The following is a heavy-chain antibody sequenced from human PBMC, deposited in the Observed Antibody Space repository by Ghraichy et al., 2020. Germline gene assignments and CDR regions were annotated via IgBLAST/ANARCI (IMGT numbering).Heavy chain of an antibody. J-gene: IGHJ6*02. V-gene: IGHV3-13*05. CDR1: GFTFSSYD. CDR2: IGTAGDP. Sequence: GSLRLSCAASGFTFSSYDMHWVRQATGKGLEWVSAIGTAGDPYYPGSVKGRFTISRENAKNSLYLQMNSLRAGDTAVYYCARAQLGYCSGGSCYDYGMDVWGQGTTVTVSS. CDR3: ARAQLGYCSGGSCYDYGMDV. D-gene: IGHD2-15*01.